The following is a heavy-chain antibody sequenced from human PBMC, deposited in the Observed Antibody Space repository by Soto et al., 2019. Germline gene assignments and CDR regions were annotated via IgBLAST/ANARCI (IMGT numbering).Heavy chain of an antibody. CDR2: ISSSISTI. CDR3: ARDKGRSPLDY. CDR1: GFTFSDYY. Sequence: GGSLRLSCAASGFTFSDYYMSWIRQAPGKGLEWVSYISSSISTIYYADSVKGRFTISIDNAKNSLYLQMNSLRVEDTAVYYCARDKGRSPLDYWGQGTLVTVSS. V-gene: IGHV3-11*04. J-gene: IGHJ4*02. D-gene: IGHD2-15*01.